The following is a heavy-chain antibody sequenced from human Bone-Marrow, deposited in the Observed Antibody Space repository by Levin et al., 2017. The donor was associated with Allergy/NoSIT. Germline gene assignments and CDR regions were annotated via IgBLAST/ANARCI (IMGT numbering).Heavy chain of an antibody. CDR1: GYSFTKNW. Sequence: KVSCKASGYSFTKNWIGWVRQMPEKGLEWMGMIYPGDSDTRYSPSFQGQVTISVDKSINTAYLHFSRLKASDTAMYFCARLLNYDHLDYWGQGTLVTVSS. CDR2: IYPGDSDT. V-gene: IGHV5-51*01. D-gene: IGHD3-16*01. J-gene: IGHJ4*02. CDR3: ARLLNYDHLDY.